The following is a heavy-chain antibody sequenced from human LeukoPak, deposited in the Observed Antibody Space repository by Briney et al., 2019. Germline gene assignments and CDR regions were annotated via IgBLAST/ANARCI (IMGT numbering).Heavy chain of an antibody. J-gene: IGHJ4*02. V-gene: IGHV1-18*01. Sequence: ASVKVSCKASGYTFTSYGISWVRQAPGQGLEWMGWISAYNGNTNYAQKLQGRVTMTTDTSTGTAYMELRSLRSDDTAVYYCARDAGFGELLSVDYWGQGTLVTVSS. D-gene: IGHD3-10*01. CDR2: ISAYNGNT. CDR1: GYTFTSYG. CDR3: ARDAGFGELLSVDY.